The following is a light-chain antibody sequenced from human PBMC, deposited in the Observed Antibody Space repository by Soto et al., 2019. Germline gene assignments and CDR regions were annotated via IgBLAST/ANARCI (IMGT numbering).Light chain of an antibody. V-gene: IGLV2-14*03. CDR1: SSDVGGFNY. CDR3: SSSAGIYHYLV. J-gene: IGLJ3*02. Sequence: QSALTQPASVSGSPGQSITISCTGSSSDVGGFNYVSWYQQHPGNAPKLLIYEVSNRPSGVSGRFSASKSGNTASLTISGLQAEDEADYYCSSSAGIYHYLVFGGGTKLTVL. CDR2: EVS.